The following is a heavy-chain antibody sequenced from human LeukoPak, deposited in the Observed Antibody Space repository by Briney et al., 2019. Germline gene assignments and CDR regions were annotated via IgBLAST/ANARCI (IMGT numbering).Heavy chain of an antibody. V-gene: IGHV4-39*07. Sequence: SSETLSLTCTVSGGSVSSSGYYWDWIRQPPGKGLEWIGNFYESGSTHYNPSLKSRVTMSVDTSKNQFSLRLSSVTAADTAVYYCARVRSSWSSFDYWGQGTLVTVSS. CDR2: FYESGST. CDR3: ARVRSSWSSFDY. J-gene: IGHJ4*02. CDR1: GGSVSSSGYY. D-gene: IGHD6-13*01.